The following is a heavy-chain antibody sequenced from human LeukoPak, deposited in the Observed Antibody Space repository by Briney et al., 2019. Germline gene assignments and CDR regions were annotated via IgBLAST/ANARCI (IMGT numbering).Heavy chain of an antibody. CDR2: MNPNSGNT. CDR3: ARYTWDTHRASDI. J-gene: IGHJ3*02. D-gene: IGHD1-26*01. V-gene: IGHV1-8*01. Sequence: GASVKVSCKASGYTFTSYDSNGVGQASGQGGEWMGWMNPNSGNTGYAQKFQGRVTMTRNTSISTAYMELSSLRSEDTAVYYCARYTWDTHRASDIWGQGTMVTVSS. CDR1: GYTFTSYD.